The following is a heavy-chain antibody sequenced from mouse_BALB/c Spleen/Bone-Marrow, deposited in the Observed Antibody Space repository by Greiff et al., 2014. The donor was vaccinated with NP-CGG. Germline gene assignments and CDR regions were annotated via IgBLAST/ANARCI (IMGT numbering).Heavy chain of an antibody. CDR3: ARAITDAMDY. D-gene: IGHD2-4*01. J-gene: IGHJ4*01. V-gene: IGHV1-54*01. CDR2: INSGSGGT. Sequence: VQLQQSGAELVRPGTSVKVSCKGSGYAFTNYLIEWVKQRPGQGLEWIGVINSGSGGTKYKEKFKGKATLTADKSYSTAYMQLXXXTSDDSAVYFCARAITDAMDYWGQGTSVTVSS. CDR1: GYAFTNYL.